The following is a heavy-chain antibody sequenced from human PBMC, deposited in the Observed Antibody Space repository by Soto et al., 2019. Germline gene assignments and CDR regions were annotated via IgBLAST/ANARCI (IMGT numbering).Heavy chain of an antibody. Sequence: GGSLRLSCAASGFTFSSYWMHWVRQAPGKGLVWVSRINSDGSSTSHADSVKGRFTISRDNAKNTLYLQMNSLRAEDTAVYYCARDSIALNYYDSSGSVNPWGQGTLVTVSS. D-gene: IGHD3-22*01. CDR1: GFTFSSYW. CDR3: ARDSIALNYYDSSGSVNP. J-gene: IGHJ5*02. V-gene: IGHV3-74*01. CDR2: INSDGSST.